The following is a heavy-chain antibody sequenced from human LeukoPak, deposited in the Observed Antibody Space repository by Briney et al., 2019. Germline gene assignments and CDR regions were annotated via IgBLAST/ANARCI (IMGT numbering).Heavy chain of an antibody. D-gene: IGHD2-8*01. J-gene: IGHJ4*02. Sequence: GGSLRLSCAASGFTFGSYAMHWVRQAPGKGLEWVAVISYDGSNKYYADSVKGRFTISRDNSKNTLYLQMNSLRAEDTAVYYCARVGTNGVYHYWGQGTLVTVSS. V-gene: IGHV3-30*04. CDR3: ARVGTNGVYHY. CDR1: GFTFGSYA. CDR2: ISYDGSNK.